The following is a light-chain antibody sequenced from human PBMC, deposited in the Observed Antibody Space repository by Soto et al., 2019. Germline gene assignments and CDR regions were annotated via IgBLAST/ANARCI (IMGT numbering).Light chain of an antibody. Sequence: DIQLTQSPSFLSASIGDRVPITCRASQVIGIYLAWYQQKPGKAPNLLISAASTLQSGVPSRFSGSGSGTEFTLTISSLQPEDFATYYCQQLVSYPQFGGGTKVEIK. CDR3: QQLVSYPQ. CDR2: AAS. V-gene: IGKV1-9*01. J-gene: IGKJ4*02. CDR1: QVIGIY.